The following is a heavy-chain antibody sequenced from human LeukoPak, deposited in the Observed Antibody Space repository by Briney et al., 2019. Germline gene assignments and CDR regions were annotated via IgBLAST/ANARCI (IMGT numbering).Heavy chain of an antibody. Sequence: GGSLRLSCAASGFTFSSYEMNWVRQAPGKGLEWVSYISSSGSTIYYADSVKGRFTISRDNAKNSLYLQMNSLRAEDTAVYYCANIFGSHGDDYWGQGTLVTVSS. CDR3: ANIFGSHGDDY. CDR2: ISSSGSTI. D-gene: IGHD4-17*01. CDR1: GFTFSSYE. J-gene: IGHJ4*02. V-gene: IGHV3-48*03.